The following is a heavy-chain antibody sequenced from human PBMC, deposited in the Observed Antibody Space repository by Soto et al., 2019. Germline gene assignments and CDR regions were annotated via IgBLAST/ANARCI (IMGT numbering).Heavy chain of an antibody. CDR2: IGTAGDT. CDR3: ARATNYDILTGYNNWFDP. D-gene: IGHD3-9*01. CDR1: GFTFSSYD. Sequence: GGSLRLSCAASGFTFSSYDMHWVRQATGKGLEWVSAIGTAGDTYYPGSVKGRFTISRENAKNSLYLQMNSLRAGDTAVYYCARATNYDILTGYNNWFDPWGQGTLVTVSS. J-gene: IGHJ5*02. V-gene: IGHV3-13*04.